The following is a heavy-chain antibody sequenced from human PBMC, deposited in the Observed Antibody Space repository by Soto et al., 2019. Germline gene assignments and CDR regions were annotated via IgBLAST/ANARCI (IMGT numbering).Heavy chain of an antibody. D-gene: IGHD1-26*01. Sequence: QVQLMQAGAEVRKPGASVRLSCETSGYNFNQYYIHLVRQAPGQGLEWMGIINLRGGTTEYAHKFRGRVTVNGDTSTKTAYMELRSLRSEDTAMYFCARGPEDSDVPRWDYWGQGTLVTVSS. V-gene: IGHV1-46*02. CDR1: GYNFNQYY. CDR2: INLRGGTT. J-gene: IGHJ4*02. CDR3: ARGPEDSDVPRWDY.